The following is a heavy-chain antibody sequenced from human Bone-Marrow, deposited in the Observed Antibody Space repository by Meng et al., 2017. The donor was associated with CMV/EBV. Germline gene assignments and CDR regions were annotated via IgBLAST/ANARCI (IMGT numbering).Heavy chain of an antibody. CDR3: ASPWEPTDYAFDI. CDR1: GFTFSSYS. D-gene: IGHD1-26*01. CDR2: ISSSSSYI. V-gene: IGHV3-21*01. J-gene: IGHJ3*02. Sequence: GGPLRLSFAASGFTFSSYSMNWVRQAPGKGLEWVSSISSSSSYIYYADSVKGRFTISRDNAKNSLYLQMNSLRAEDTAVYYCASPWEPTDYAFDICGQGTMITVSS.